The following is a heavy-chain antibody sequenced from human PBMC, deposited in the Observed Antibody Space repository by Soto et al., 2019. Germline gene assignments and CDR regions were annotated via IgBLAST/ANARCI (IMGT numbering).Heavy chain of an antibody. CDR3: ARPQRGDDVKNAFDL. CDR1: GGSFSSFS. CDR2: IIPILGTA. J-gene: IGHJ3*01. V-gene: IGHV1-69*13. D-gene: IGHD2-21*02. Sequence: SVKVSCKVSGGSFSSFSINWVRQAPGQRFEWMGGIIPILGTANFTQKFQDRVTFTADESTATAYMTLSSLTSEDTAVYYCARPQRGDDVKNAFDLWGQGTMVTVSS.